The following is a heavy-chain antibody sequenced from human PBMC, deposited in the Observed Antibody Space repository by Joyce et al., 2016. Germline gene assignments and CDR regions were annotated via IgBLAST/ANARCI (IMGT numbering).Heavy chain of an antibody. D-gene: IGHD1-26*01. CDR1: GYIFTDYY. CDR2: VNPDSGGT. Sequence: QVQVVQSGAEVKKPGASVRVSCKASGYIFTDYYMYWLRKAPGQGLEWMGWVNPDSGGTNYAHKFQGRVTMTRDTSISTAYMGLSRLRSDDTAVYYCARVKCSRSPCYRGEWDYYYPMDVWGQGTTVTVSS. CDR3: ARVKCSRSPCYRGEWDYYYPMDV. J-gene: IGHJ6*02. V-gene: IGHV1-2*02.